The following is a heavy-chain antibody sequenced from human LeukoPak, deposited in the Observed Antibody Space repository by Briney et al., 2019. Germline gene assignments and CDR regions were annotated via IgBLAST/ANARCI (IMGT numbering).Heavy chain of an antibody. CDR2: IYYSGST. V-gene: IGHV4-59*08. Sequence: PSETLSLTCDVSGGPISGYYSRWIRQPPGKGLEYMGYIYYSGSTDYNPSLKSRITISVDTSKNQFSLKLSSVTAADTAVYYCARHYYDTSGYYYFDYWGRGTLVTVSS. D-gene: IGHD3-22*01. CDR1: GGPISGYY. CDR3: ARHYYDTSGYYYFDY. J-gene: IGHJ4*02.